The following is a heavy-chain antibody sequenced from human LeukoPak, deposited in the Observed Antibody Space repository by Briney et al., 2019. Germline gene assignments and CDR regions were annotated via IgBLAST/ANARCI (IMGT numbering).Heavy chain of an antibody. CDR3: ARAPAYYYDSSGYYYTT. Sequence: GASVKVSCKASGYTFTGYYMHWVRQAPGQGLEWMGWINPNSGGTNYAQKFQGRVTMTRDTSISTAYMELSRLRSDDTAAYYCARAPAYYYDSSGYYYTTWGQGTLVTVSS. CDR1: GYTFTGYY. J-gene: IGHJ4*02. V-gene: IGHV1-2*02. D-gene: IGHD3-22*01. CDR2: INPNSGGT.